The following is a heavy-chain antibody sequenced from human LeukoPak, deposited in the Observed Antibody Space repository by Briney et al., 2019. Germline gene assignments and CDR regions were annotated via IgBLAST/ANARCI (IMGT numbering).Heavy chain of an antibody. CDR3: ARWADSPFDY. CDR1: GYTFTSYD. Sequence: ASVKVSCKASGYTFTSYDINWVRQATGQGLEWMGYMKPSSDKTGYAQKFQGRVTLTWDTSISTAYMELSSLKSEDTAVYYCARWADSPFDYGGQGTLVTVSS. J-gene: IGHJ4*02. V-gene: IGHV1-8*01. CDR2: MKPSSDKT.